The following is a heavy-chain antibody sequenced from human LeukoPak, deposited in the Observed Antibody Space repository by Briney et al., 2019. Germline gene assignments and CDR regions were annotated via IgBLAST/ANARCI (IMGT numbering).Heavy chain of an antibody. CDR3: XXXXXXGXXXXP. CDR2: IYHSGST. V-gene: IGHV4-38-2*01. J-gene: IGHJ5*02. CDR1: YXXXSGYY. Sequence: YXXXSGYYWGWIRPPPXKGXEWIGNIYHSGSTXYNPSLKSRVTISVDTSKXQFSLKMSSVTAADTAMFYCXXXXXXGXXXXPWGQGXLXTVSS.